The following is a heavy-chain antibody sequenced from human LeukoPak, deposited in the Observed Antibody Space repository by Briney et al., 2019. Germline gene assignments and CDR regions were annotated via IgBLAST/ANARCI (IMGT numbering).Heavy chain of an antibody. D-gene: IGHD6-19*01. CDR3: ARENREWLADAFDI. CDR2: IYYSGST. J-gene: IGHJ3*02. Sequence: SETLSLTCTVSGGSISSYYWSWIRQPPGKGLEWIGYIYYSGSTNYNPSLKSRVTISVDTSKNQSSLKLSSVTAADTAVYYCARENREWLADAFDIWGQGTMVTVSS. V-gene: IGHV4-59*01. CDR1: GGSISSYY.